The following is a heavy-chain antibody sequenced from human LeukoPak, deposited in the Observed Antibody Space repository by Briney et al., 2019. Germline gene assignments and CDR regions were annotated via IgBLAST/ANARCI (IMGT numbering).Heavy chain of an antibody. J-gene: IGHJ4*02. V-gene: IGHV3-23*01. CDR1: GFTFTNYA. D-gene: IGHD3-22*01. CDR2: ISGGGGST. Sequence: GGSLRLSCAASGFTFTNYAMSWVRQAPGKGLEWVSGISGGGGSTYYADSVKGRFTISKDNSKNTLYLQMNSLRAENTAVYYCAKERYYDSSGLFDYWGQGTLVTVSS. CDR3: AKERYYDSSGLFDY.